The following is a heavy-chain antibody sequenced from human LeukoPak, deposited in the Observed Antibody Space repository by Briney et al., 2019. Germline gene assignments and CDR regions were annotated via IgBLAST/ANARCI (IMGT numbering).Heavy chain of an antibody. J-gene: IGHJ4*02. CDR3: AIVPSADYGWERYGPPLDD. D-gene: IGHD3-16*01. Sequence: PSETLSLTCVIYGGSFSGYYWSWIRQPPGKGLEWIGEIDHSGSTNYNPSLKSRVTISVDTSKNQFSLKLSSVTAADTAVYYCAIVPSADYGWERYGPPLDDWGQGTMVTVSS. CDR1: GGSFSGYY. V-gene: IGHV4-34*01. CDR2: IDHSGST.